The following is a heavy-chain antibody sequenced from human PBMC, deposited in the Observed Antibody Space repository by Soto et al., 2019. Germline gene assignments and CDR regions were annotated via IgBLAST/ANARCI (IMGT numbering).Heavy chain of an antibody. J-gene: IGHJ4*02. CDR1: GGSFSGYY. CDR3: ARGVVVVPAAIRGYFDY. V-gene: IGHV4-34*01. CDR2: INHSGST. D-gene: IGHD2-2*02. Sequence: SETLSLTCAVYGGSFSGYYWSWIRQPPGKGLEWIGEINHSGSTNYNPSLKSRVTISVDTSKIQFSLKLSSVTAADTAVYYCARGVVVVPAAIRGYFDYWGQGTLVTVSS.